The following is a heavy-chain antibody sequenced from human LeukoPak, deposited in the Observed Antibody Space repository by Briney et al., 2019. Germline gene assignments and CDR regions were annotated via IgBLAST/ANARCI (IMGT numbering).Heavy chain of an antibody. CDR1: GFTFSSYT. V-gene: IGHV3-21*01. CDR3: ARDPDFGPEPSPFDY. D-gene: IGHD3-3*01. J-gene: IGHJ4*02. CDR2: ISSSSSTYI. Sequence: PGGSLRLSCAASGFTFSSYTMNWVRQAPGQGLEWVSSISSSSSTYIFYADSVKGRFTISRDNAKNSLYLQMNSLRAEDTAVYYCARDPDFGPEPSPFDYWGQGTLVTVSS.